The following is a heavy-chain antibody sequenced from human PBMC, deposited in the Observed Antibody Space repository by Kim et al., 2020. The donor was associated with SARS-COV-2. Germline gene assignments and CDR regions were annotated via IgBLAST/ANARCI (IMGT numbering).Heavy chain of an antibody. Sequence: SETLSLTCAVYGGSFSGYYWSWFRQPPGKGLEWIGEINHSGSTNYNPSLKSRVTISVDTSKNQFSLKLSSVTAADTAVYYCARAGYSYGTAWIDYWGQGTLVTVSS. D-gene: IGHD5-18*01. CDR1: GGSFSGYY. V-gene: IGHV4-34*01. CDR3: ARAGYSYGTAWIDY. J-gene: IGHJ4*02. CDR2: INHSGST.